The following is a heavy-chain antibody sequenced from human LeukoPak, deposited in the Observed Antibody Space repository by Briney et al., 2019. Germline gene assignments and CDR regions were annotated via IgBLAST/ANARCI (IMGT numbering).Heavy chain of an antibody. CDR2: INPNSGGT. J-gene: IGHJ4*02. CDR1: GYTFTGYY. D-gene: IGHD2-15*01. CDR3: ARANLGYCSGGSCYSVDY. V-gene: IGHV1-2*04. Sequence: GASVKVSCKASGYTFTGYYMHWVRQAPGQGLEWMGWINPNSGGTNYAQKFQGWVTMTRDTSISTAYKELSRLRSDDTAVYYCARANLGYCSGGSCYSVDYWGQGTLVTVSS.